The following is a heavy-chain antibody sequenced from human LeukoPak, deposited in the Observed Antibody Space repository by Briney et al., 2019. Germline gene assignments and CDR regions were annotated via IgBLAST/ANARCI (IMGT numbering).Heavy chain of an antibody. CDR3: AGGRYFDWLPISGFDY. CDR2: ISYDGSNK. J-gene: IGHJ4*02. V-gene: IGHV3-30*03. Sequence: GVLRLSCAASGFTFSSYGMHWVRQAPGKGLEWVAVISYDGSNKYYADSVKGRFTISRDNSKNTLYLQMNSLRAEDTAVYYCAGGRYFDWLPISGFDYWGQGTLVTVSS. CDR1: GFTFSSYG. D-gene: IGHD3-9*01.